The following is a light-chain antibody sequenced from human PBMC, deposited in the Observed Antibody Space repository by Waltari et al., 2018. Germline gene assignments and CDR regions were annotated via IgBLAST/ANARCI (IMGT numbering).Light chain of an antibody. CDR2: GAS. V-gene: IGKV3-15*01. CDR1: QSVSSK. J-gene: IGKJ4*01. CDR3: QQYSNWLS. Sequence: VVLTQSPATLSVSPGERLTLACRASQSVSSKLVWYQQKPGQAPRLLIYGASTRATGFPARVSGSGSGTEFTLTISSMQSEDSAVYYCQQYSNWLSFGGGTKVEIK.